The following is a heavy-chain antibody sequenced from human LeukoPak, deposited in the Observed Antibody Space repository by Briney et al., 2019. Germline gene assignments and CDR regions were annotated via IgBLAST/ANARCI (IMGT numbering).Heavy chain of an antibody. Sequence: GRSLRPSCAASGFTFSSYAMHWVRQAPGKGLEWVAVISYDGSNKYYADSVKGRFTISRDNSKNTLYLQMNSLRAEDTAVCYCARGGTTRPPNWFDPWGQGTLVTVSS. CDR3: ARGGTTRPPNWFDP. J-gene: IGHJ5*02. CDR2: ISYDGSNK. V-gene: IGHV3-30-3*01. CDR1: GFTFSSYA. D-gene: IGHD3-16*01.